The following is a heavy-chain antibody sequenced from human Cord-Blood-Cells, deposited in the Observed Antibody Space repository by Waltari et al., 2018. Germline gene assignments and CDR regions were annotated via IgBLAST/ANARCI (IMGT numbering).Heavy chain of an antibody. D-gene: IGHD2-21*01. CDR1: GDSFSSNSAA. CDR2: TYYRSKWYN. J-gene: IGHJ4*02. V-gene: IGHV6-1*01. Sequence: QVQLQQSGPGLVKPSQTLSLTCSISGDSFSSNSAAWNWIRPSPSRGLEWLGRTYYRSKWYNDYAVSVKSRITINPDTSKNQFSLQLNSVTPEDTAVYYCARDRHFVGLTDRIVDYWGQGTLVTVSS. CDR3: ARDRHFVGLTDRIVDY.